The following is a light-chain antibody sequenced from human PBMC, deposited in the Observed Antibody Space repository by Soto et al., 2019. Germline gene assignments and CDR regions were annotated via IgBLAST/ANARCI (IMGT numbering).Light chain of an antibody. Sequence: DIQMTQSPSSLSASVGDRVTITCRASQDISNYLAWYQQKPGTVPKLLISAASTLQTGVPSRFSGGGSGTDFTLTISSLQPEDVATYYCQKYNSALWTFXQGTKLDIK. CDR2: AAS. CDR3: QKYNSALWT. J-gene: IGKJ1*01. CDR1: QDISNY. V-gene: IGKV1-27*01.